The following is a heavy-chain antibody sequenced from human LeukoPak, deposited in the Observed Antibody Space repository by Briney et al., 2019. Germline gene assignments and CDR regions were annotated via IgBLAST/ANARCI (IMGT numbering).Heavy chain of an antibody. CDR2: IYHSGST. V-gene: IGHV4-38-2*02. D-gene: IGHD2-2*01. Sequence: PSETLSLTCTVSGYSISSGYYWGWVRQPPGKGLEWIGSIYHSGSTYYNPSLKSRVTISVDASKNQFSLKLSSVTAADTAVYYCARADVVVVTAVGRYNWFDPWGQGTLVTVSS. CDR3: ARADVVVVTAVGRYNWFDP. CDR1: GYSISSGYY. J-gene: IGHJ5*02.